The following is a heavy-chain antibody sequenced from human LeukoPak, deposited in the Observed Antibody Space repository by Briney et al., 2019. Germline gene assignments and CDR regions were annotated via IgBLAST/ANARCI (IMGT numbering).Heavy chain of an antibody. CDR2: INPSGGST. V-gene: IGHV1-46*01. CDR1: GYTFTNYY. CDR3: TGAGSGNNWFDP. D-gene: IGHD3-10*01. J-gene: IGHJ5*02. Sequence: ASVKVSCKASGYTFTNYYMHWVRQAPGQGLEWMGIINPSGGSTSYAQKFQGRVTMTRDMSTSTVYMELSSLRSEDTAVYYCTGAGSGNNWFDPWGQGTLVTVSS.